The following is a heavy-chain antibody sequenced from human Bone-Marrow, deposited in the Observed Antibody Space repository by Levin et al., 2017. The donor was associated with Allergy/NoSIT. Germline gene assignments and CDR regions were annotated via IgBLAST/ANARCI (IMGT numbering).Heavy chain of an antibody. D-gene: IGHD4-17*01. Sequence: SQTLSLTCTVSGGSISSSSHYWDWIRQPPGKGLVWIGSIYYSGSTYYNPSLKCRVAIYVDTSKNQFSLNLDSVTAADTAVYFCARLVGMTTATPRRYYALWGRGTLVTVSS. CDR1: GGSISSSSHY. CDR2: IYYSGST. V-gene: IGHV4-39*01. J-gene: IGHJ2*01. CDR3: ARLVGMTTATPRRYYAL.